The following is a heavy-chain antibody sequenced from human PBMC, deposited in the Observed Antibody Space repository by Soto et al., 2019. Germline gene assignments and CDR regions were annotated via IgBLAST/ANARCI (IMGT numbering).Heavy chain of an antibody. CDR2: ISWNSGRI. Sequence: EMQLVESGGGLVQPGMSLRLSCAASGFTFDDYAMYWVRQVPGKGLEWVSGISWNSGRIGYADSVKGRFTISRDNAKNSLYLQMNSLRPEDTALYYWSKARLWGGDGYNSYYYNAMDVWGQGTTVTVSS. CDR1: GFTFDDYA. V-gene: IGHV3-9*01. J-gene: IGHJ6*02. CDR3: SKARLWGGDGYNSYYYNAMDV. D-gene: IGHD3-16*01.